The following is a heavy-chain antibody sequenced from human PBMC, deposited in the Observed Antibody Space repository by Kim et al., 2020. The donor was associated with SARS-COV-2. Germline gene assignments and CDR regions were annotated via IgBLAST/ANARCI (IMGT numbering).Heavy chain of an antibody. D-gene: IGHD3-16*01. CDR1: GFTFSSYA. J-gene: IGHJ4*02. CDR3: AKLGPTIRFDY. Sequence: GGSRLSCAASGFTFSSYAMHWVRQAPGKGLEWVAVIWYDGSNKYYADSVKGRFTISRDNSKNTLYLQMNSLRAEDTAVYYCAKLGPTIRFDYWGQGTLVTVSS. V-gene: IGHV3-33*06. CDR2: IWYDGSNK.